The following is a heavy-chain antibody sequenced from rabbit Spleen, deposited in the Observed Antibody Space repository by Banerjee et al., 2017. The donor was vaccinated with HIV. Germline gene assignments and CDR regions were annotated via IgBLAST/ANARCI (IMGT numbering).Heavy chain of an antibody. Sequence: QEQLEESGGGLVKPEGSLTLTCKASGVSLNDKDVMCWVRQAPGKGLEWIGCIYGGSSGSTYYASWAKGRFTISKTSSTTVTLQMTSLTAADTATYFCARDAGTSFSTYGMDLWGPGTLVTVS. V-gene: IGHV1S45*01. CDR3: ARDAGTSFSTYGMDL. D-gene: IGHD8-1*01. J-gene: IGHJ6*01. CDR1: GVSLNDKDV. CDR2: IYGGSSGST.